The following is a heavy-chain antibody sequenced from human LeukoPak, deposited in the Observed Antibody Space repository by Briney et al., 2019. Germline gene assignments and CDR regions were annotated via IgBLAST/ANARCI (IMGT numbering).Heavy chain of an antibody. J-gene: IGHJ4*02. D-gene: IGHD3-10*01. Sequence: PGGSLRLSCAASGFTLSSNYMSWVRQAPGKGLEWVSGISWNSGSIGYADSVKGRFTISRDNAKNSLYLQMNSLRAEDTALYYCAKDNVYGSWSWASFDYWGQGTLVTVSS. CDR2: ISWNSGSI. CDR1: GFTLSSNY. CDR3: AKDNVYGSWSWASFDY. V-gene: IGHV3-9*01.